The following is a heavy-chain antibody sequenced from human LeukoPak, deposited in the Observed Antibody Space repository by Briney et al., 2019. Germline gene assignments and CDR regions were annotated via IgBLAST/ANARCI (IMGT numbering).Heavy chain of an antibody. J-gene: IGHJ4*02. CDR3: ARDYCTSGVCYHYFDY. V-gene: IGHV1-3*01. Sequence: ASVKVSCKASGYTFATYTIHWVRQAPGQRLEWMGWINAGNGNTKYPQKFQGRVTITRDTSASTAYMELSSLRSEDTAVYYCARDYCTSGVCYHYFDYWGQGTLVTVSS. CDR2: INAGNGNT. D-gene: IGHD2-8*01. CDR1: GYTFATYT.